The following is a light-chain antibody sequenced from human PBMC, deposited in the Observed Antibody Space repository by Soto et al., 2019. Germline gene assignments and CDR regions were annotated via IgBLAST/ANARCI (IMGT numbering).Light chain of an antibody. J-gene: IGKJ3*01. CDR1: QDISNH. V-gene: IGKV1-33*01. Sequence: DIQLTQSPSSLSASVGDRVTITCQASQDISNHLNWYQQKPGKAPNLLIYDASDLETGVPSRFSGGGSGTFFSFTNNSLQPEVIANYYCQKHDGVPLFGPGTKVEIK. CDR3: QKHDGVPL. CDR2: DAS.